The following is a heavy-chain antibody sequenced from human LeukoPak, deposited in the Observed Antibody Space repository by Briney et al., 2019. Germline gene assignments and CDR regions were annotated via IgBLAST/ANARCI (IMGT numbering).Heavy chain of an antibody. CDR3: AKEGTAMAKDY. Sequence: GGSLRLSCAASGFTFSSSAMSWVRQVPGKGLEWVSGISASGGSTSYADSVKGRFTISRDNSKNTLYLQMNSLRAEDTAVYYCAKEGTAMAKDYWGQGTVVTVSS. J-gene: IGHJ4*02. CDR1: GFTFSSSA. CDR2: ISASGGST. V-gene: IGHV3-23*01. D-gene: IGHD5-18*01.